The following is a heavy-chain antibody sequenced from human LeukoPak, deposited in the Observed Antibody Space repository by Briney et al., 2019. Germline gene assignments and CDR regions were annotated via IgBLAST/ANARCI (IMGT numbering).Heavy chain of an antibody. J-gene: IGHJ3*02. CDR1: GYSFTSYW. CDR3: ARHEGRYDSSGYYLAFDI. D-gene: IGHD3-22*01. Sequence: GESLKISCKGSGYSFTSYWIGWVRQMPGKGLEWMGIIYPGDSDTRYSPSFQGQVTISADKSISTAYLQWSSLKASDTAMYYCARHEGRYDSSGYYLAFDIWGRGTMVTVSS. CDR2: IYPGDSDT. V-gene: IGHV5-51*01.